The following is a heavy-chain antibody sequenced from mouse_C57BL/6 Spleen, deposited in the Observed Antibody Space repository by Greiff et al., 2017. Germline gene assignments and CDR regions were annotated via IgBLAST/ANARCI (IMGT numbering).Heavy chain of an antibody. D-gene: IGHD2-3*01. CDR2: IYPRSGNT. CDR1: GYTFTSYG. V-gene: IGHV1-81*01. J-gene: IGHJ4*01. Sequence: VQLQQSGAELARPGASVKLSCKASGYTFTSYGISWVQQRTGQGLEWIGAIYPRSGNTYYNEKFKGQATLTADKSSSTAYMELRSLTSEDSAVYFCSREDDGYRIPFYAMVYWGQGTSVTVSS. CDR3: SREDDGYRIPFYAMVY.